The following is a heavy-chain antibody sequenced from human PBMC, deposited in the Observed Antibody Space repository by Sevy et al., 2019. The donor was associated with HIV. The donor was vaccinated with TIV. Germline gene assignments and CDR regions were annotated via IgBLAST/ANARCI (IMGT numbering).Heavy chain of an antibody. J-gene: IGHJ6*02. D-gene: IGHD5-18*01. V-gene: IGHV4-59*08. CDR2: IYYSGST. Sequence: SETLSLTCTVSGGSISSYYWSWIRQPPGKGLEWIGYIYYSGSTNYNPSLKSRVTISADTSKNQFSLKLGSVTAADTAVYYCARHGTGFRYGHYYDMDVWGQGTTVTVSS. CDR1: GGSISSYY. CDR3: ARHGTGFRYGHYYDMDV.